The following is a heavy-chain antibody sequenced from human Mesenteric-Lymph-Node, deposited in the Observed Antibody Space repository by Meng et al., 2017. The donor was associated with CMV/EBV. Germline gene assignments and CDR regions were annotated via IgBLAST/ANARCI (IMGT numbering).Heavy chain of an antibody. V-gene: IGHV3-23*01. Sequence: GESLKISCAASGFINYAMSWVRQAPGKGLEWVSAISASGDRVFYTHSVKGRFFISRDSSRNIFYPQMNSLGAEDTAVYFCAKDGLGSIAAPYSLDVWGQGTTVTVSS. CDR2: ISASGDRV. CDR3: AKDGLGSIAAPYSLDV. CDR1: GFINYA. D-gene: IGHD6-6*01. J-gene: IGHJ6*02.